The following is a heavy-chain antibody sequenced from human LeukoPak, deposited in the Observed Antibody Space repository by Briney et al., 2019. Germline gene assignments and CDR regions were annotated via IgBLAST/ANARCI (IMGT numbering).Heavy chain of an antibody. Sequence: GESLKISCKGSGYSFNSYWIGWVRQMPGKGLEWMGIIHLGDSDTRYSPSLQGQVTISADKSISTAYLQWSSLKASDTAMYYCARHPSYTSGWPLDYWGQGTLVTVSS. CDR1: GYSFNSYW. D-gene: IGHD6-19*01. CDR2: IHLGDSDT. CDR3: ARHPSYTSGWPLDY. J-gene: IGHJ4*02. V-gene: IGHV5-51*01.